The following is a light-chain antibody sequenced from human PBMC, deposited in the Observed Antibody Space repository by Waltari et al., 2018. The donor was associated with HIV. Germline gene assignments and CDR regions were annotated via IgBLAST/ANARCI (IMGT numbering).Light chain of an antibody. J-gene: IGLJ1*01. CDR2: QDT. CDR3: QAWDSKTAYV. Sequence: SYDLTQPPSVSVSPGQTATITCSGDELGDKYAFWYQQKPGQSPILVIYQDTKRPSGIPERFSGSISGNTATLTISGTQAMDEADYYCQAWDSKTAYVFGTGTKVTVL. V-gene: IGLV3-1*01. CDR1: ELGDKY.